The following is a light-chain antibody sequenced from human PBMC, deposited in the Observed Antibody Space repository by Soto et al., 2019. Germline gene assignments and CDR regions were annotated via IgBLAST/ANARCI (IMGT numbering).Light chain of an antibody. CDR3: QHSSLSPWT. CDR2: ATS. V-gene: IGKV1-39*01. CDR1: QSIFNY. J-gene: IGKJ1*01. Sequence: DIQMTQSPSSLSASVGDRVTITCRASQSIFNYLKWYQQKPGKAPKLLIFATSNLQSGVPSRFSGSGSGTEFTLTISSLQLEDFATYSCQHSSLSPWTFDQGTKVEIK.